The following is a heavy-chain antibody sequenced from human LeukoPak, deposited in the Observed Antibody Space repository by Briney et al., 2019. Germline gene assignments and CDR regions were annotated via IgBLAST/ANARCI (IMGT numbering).Heavy chain of an antibody. CDR1: GFTFSSYG. CDR3: ARDDSGYPDH. Sequence: GGSLRLSCAASGFTFSSYGMHWVRQAPGKGLEWVAVISYDGSNKYYADSVKGRFTISRDNSKNSLYLQMNSLRAEDTAVYYCARDDSGYPDHWGQGTLVTVSS. CDR2: ISYDGSNK. V-gene: IGHV3-30*03. J-gene: IGHJ5*02. D-gene: IGHD3-22*01.